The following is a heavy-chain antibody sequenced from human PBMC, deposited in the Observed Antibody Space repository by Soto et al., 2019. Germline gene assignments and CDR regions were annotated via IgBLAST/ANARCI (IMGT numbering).Heavy chain of an antibody. Sequence: PSETLSLTCAVYGGSFSGYYWGWIRQPPGKGLEWIGSIYYSGSTYYNPSLKSRVTISVDTSKNQFSLKLSSVTAADTAVYYCARDKGTYYDFWSGYYPYYYYGMDVWGQGTTVTVSS. CDR3: ARDKGTYYDFWSGYYPYYYYGMDV. V-gene: IGHV4-34*11. CDR2: IYYSGST. J-gene: IGHJ6*02. D-gene: IGHD3-3*01. CDR1: GGSFSGYY.